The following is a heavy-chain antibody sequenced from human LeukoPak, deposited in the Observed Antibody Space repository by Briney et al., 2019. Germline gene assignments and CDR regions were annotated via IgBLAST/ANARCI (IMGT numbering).Heavy chain of an antibody. D-gene: IGHD2-2*01. CDR2: INPNDGDT. Sequence: GASVKVSCKASGYTFTDYYMHWVRQAPGQGFEWMGWINPNDGDTYYAQTFQGRVTMTRDTFISTAHMEVSRLRSDDTAVYYCARANFLYCSSTSCLFDYWGQGTLVTVSS. J-gene: IGHJ4*02. CDR1: GYTFTDYY. CDR3: ARANFLYCSSTSCLFDY. V-gene: IGHV1-2*02.